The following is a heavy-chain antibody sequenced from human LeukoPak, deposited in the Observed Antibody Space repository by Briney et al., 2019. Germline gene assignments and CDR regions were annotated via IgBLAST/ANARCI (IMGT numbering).Heavy chain of an antibody. Sequence: PGGSLRLSCAASGFAFRSYGMHWVRQAPGKGLEWVAVISYDGSNKYYADSVKGRFTISRDNSKNTLYLQMNSLRAEDTAVYYCAKSFGGVIVIPDYFDYWGQGTLVTVSS. CDR2: ISYDGSNK. V-gene: IGHV3-30*18. J-gene: IGHJ4*02. CDR1: GFAFRSYG. D-gene: IGHD3-16*02. CDR3: AKSFGGVIVIPDYFDY.